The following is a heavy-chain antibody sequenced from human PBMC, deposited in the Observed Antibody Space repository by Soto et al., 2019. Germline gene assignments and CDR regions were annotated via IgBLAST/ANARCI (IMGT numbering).Heavy chain of an antibody. CDR3: AKNPEGRVFPRYYYYGMDV. CDR1: GFTFSSYG. CDR2: ISYDGSNK. D-gene: IGHD3-3*01. Sequence: QVQLVESGGGVVQPGRSLRLSCAASGFTFSSYGMHWVRQAPGKGLEWVAVISYDGSNKYYADSVKGRFTISRDNSKNTLYLQMNSLRAEDTAVYYCAKNPEGRVFPRYYYYGMDVWGQGTTVTVSS. V-gene: IGHV3-30*18. J-gene: IGHJ6*02.